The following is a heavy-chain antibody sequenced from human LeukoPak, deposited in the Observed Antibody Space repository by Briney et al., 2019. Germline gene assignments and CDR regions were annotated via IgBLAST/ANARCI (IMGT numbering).Heavy chain of an antibody. Sequence: GGSLRLSCAASGFSVTTNYISWVRQAPGKGLEWVGRIKSRTDGGTTDYAAPVKGRFTISRDDSKNTLFLQMKSLKTEDTAVYYCTTEGYRSGWWAAFDIWGQGTMVTVSS. CDR2: IKSRTDGGTT. CDR1: GFSVTTNY. D-gene: IGHD6-19*01. V-gene: IGHV3-15*01. CDR3: TTEGYRSGWWAAFDI. J-gene: IGHJ3*02.